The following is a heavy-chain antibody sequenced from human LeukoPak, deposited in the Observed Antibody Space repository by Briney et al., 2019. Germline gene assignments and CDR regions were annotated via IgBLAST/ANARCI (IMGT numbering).Heavy chain of an antibody. CDR3: AKGPLRGTAAAIDY. V-gene: IGHV3-30*18. CDR1: GFTFNNYG. D-gene: IGHD2-2*01. Sequence: WKSLRLSCAASGFTFNNYGMHWVRQAPGKGLEWVAVISYDGRNIHYPDSVKGRFTISRDISTDTLWLQMDSLRTEDTAVYYCAKGPLRGTAAAIDYWGQGTPVTVSS. CDR2: ISYDGRNI. J-gene: IGHJ4*02.